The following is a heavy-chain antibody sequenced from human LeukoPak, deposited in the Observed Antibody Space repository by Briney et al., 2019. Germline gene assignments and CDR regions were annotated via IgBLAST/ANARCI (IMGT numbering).Heavy chain of an antibody. D-gene: IGHD6-13*01. CDR3: AREIGTSRWLDP. CDR2: IHTSGNT. V-gene: IGHV4-4*07. J-gene: IGHJ5*02. CDR1: GGSINNYY. Sequence: SETLSLTCTVSGGSINNYYRSWLRQPAGKGLEWIGRIHTSGNTNYSPSLKSRVTMSVDTSANQFSVKLTSVTAADTAVYYCAREIGTSRWLDPWGQGTLVTVSS.